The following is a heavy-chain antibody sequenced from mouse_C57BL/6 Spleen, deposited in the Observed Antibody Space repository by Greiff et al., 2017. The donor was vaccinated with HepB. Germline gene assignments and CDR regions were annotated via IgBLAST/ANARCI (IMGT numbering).Heavy chain of an antibody. J-gene: IGHJ2*01. CDR2: ISSGGSYT. Sequence: DVQLQESGGDLVKPGGSLKLSCAASGFTFSSYGMSWVRQTPDKRLEWVATISSGGSYTYYPDSVKGRFTISRDNAKNTPYLQMSSLKSEDTAMYYCARYYYGSSLSYYFDDWGQGTTLTVSS. V-gene: IGHV5-6*01. D-gene: IGHD1-1*01. CDR1: GFTFSSYG. CDR3: ARYYYGSSLSYYFDD.